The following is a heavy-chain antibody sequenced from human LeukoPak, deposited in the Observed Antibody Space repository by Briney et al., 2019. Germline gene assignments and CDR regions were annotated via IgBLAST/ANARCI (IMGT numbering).Heavy chain of an antibody. D-gene: IGHD5-24*01. Sequence: SETLSLTCTVSIGSINNGDYYWSWIRQSPGKGLEWIGYIYFTGAAYYNPSLKSRVLISVNTSTNQFSLRVTSMTAADTAVYYCARSLDGSDPWGQGTLVTVSS. CDR1: IGSINNGDYY. CDR3: ARSLDGSDP. V-gene: IGHV4-30-4*01. CDR2: IYFTGAA. J-gene: IGHJ5*02.